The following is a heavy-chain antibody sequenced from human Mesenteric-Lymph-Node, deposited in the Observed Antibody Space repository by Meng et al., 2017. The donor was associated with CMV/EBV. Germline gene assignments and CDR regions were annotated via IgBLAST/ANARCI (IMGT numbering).Heavy chain of an antibody. CDR3: DTDRGTTGCGCGASGL. J-gene: IGHJ3*01. V-gene: IGHV3-15*01. CDR1: GFTFSEAW. D-gene: IGHD1-7*01. Sequence: GGSLRLSCAASGFTFSEAWMHWVRQAPGKGLEWVGRITRNFDGGAADYAAPVKGRFTITRDDSKTTEYLQMESLKTEDTAIYYCDTDRGTTGCGCGASGLWGQGTLVTVSS. CDR2: ITRNFDGGAA.